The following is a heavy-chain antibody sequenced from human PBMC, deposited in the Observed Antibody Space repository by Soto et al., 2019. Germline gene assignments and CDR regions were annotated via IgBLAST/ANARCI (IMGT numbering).Heavy chain of an antibody. D-gene: IGHD1-26*01. CDR3: AKRGSGSYFDY. V-gene: IGHV3-30-3*02. J-gene: IGHJ4*02. CDR2: ISYDGSNK. Sequence: GGSLRLXCAASGFTFSSYAMHWVRQAPGKGLEWVAVISYDGSNKYYADSVKGRFTISRDNSKNTLYLQMNSLRAEDTAVYYCAKRGSGSYFDYWGQGTLVTVSS. CDR1: GFTFSSYA.